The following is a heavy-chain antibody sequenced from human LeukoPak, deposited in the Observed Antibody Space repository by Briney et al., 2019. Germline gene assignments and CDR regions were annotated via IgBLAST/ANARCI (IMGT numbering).Heavy chain of an antibody. CDR3: ARDHPYYGSGPY. J-gene: IGHJ4*02. V-gene: IGHV1-46*01. Sequence: GASVKVSCKASGYTFTSYYMHWVGQPPGQGLDWMGIINPSGGSTSYAQKFQGRVTMTRDTSTSTVYMELSSLRSEDTAVYYCARDHPYYGSGPYWGQGTLVTVSS. CDR2: INPSGGST. D-gene: IGHD3-10*01. CDR1: GYTFTSYY.